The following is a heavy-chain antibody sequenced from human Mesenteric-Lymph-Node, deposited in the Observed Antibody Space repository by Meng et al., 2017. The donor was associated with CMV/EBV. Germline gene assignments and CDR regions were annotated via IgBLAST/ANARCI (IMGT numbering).Heavy chain of an antibody. Sequence: GGSLRLSCAASGFTFTSYAIHWVRQAPGKGLQWVAVISYDGNNKYYADSVKGRFTISRDNSKNTLYLQMDGLRTEDTALYYCARGLSIAAAGRPWGQGTLVTVSS. V-gene: IGHV3-30*04. J-gene: IGHJ4*02. D-gene: IGHD6-13*01. CDR2: ISYDGNNK. CDR3: ARGLSIAAAGRP. CDR1: GFTFTSYA.